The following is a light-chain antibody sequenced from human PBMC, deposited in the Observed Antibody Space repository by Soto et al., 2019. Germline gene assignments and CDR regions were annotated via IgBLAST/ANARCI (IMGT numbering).Light chain of an antibody. CDR3: QTWGTGIHV. J-gene: IGLJ1*01. CDR1: SGHSSYA. CDR2: LNSDGSH. Sequence: QSVLTQSPSASASLGASVKFTCTLSSGHSSYAIAWHQQQPEKGPRYLMKLNSDGSHSKGDGIPDRFSGSSSGAERYLTISSLQSEAEADYYCQTWGTGIHVFGTGTKLTVL. V-gene: IGLV4-69*01.